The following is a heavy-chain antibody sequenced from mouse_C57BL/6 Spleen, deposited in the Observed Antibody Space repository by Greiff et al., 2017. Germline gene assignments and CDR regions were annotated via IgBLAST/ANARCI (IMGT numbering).Heavy chain of an antibody. D-gene: IGHD1-1*01. CDR2: IDPSDSYT. J-gene: IGHJ2*01. Sequence: QVQLQQSGAELVMPGASVKLSCKASGYTFTSYWMHWVKQRPGQGLEWIGEIDPSDSYTNYNQKFKGKSTLTVDKSSSTAYMQLSSLTSEDSAVYYCARGDCSRRYFDYWGQGTTLTVSS. V-gene: IGHV1-69*01. CDR1: GYTFTSYW. CDR3: ARGDCSRRYFDY.